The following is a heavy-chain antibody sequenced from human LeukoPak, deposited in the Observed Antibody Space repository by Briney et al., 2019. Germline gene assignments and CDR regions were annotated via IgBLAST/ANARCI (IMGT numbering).Heavy chain of an antibody. V-gene: IGHV1-2*02. CDR1: GYTFTVYY. J-gene: IGHJ4*02. CDR3: ARDRDLYSGYELSFDY. CDR2: INPSGGST. Sequence: GASVKVSCKASGYTFTVYYMHWVRQAPGQGREWMGLINPSGGSTNYAQKFQGRVTITRDTSISTAYMELSRLRSDDTAVYYCARDRDLYSGYELSFDYWGQGTLVTVSS. D-gene: IGHD5-12*01.